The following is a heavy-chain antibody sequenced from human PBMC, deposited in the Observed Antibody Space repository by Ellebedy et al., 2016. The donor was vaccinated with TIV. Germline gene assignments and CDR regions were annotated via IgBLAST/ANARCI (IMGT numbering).Heavy chain of an antibody. J-gene: IGHJ4*02. CDR1: GFTFNSYA. CDR2: VSYDGSNK. Sequence: PGGSLRLSCSASGFTFNSYAIHWVRQAPGKGLEWVAVVSYDGSNKYYAASVKGRFTISRDNSKNTLYLQMNSLRAEDTAVYYCARDLKKRAAAGTELDYWGQGTLVTVSS. V-gene: IGHV3-30-3*01. CDR3: ARDLKKRAAAGTELDY. D-gene: IGHD6-13*01.